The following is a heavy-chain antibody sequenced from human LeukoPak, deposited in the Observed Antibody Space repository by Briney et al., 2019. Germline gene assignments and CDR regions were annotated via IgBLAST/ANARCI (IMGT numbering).Heavy chain of an antibody. CDR1: GFTFSSYA. D-gene: IGHD3-22*01. CDR2: IKQDGSEK. CDR3: ARAQLPYYDSSAYHGGLDY. V-gene: IGHV3-7*01. Sequence: GGSLRLSCAASGFTFSSYAMSWVRQAPGKGLEWVANIKQDGSEKYYVDSVKGRFTISRDNAKNSLYLQMNSLRAEDTAVYSCARAQLPYYDSSAYHGGLDYWGQGTLVTVSS. J-gene: IGHJ4*02.